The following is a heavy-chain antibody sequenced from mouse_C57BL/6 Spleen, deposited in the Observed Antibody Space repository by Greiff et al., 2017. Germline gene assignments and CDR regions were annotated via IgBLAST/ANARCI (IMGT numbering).Heavy chain of an antibody. V-gene: IGHV1-62-2*01. CDR2: FYPGSGSI. J-gene: IGHJ2*01. Sequence: VKLMESGAELVKPGASVKLSCKASGYTFTEYTIHWVKQRSGQGLGWIGWFYPGSGSIKYNEKFKDKATLTADKSSSTVYMELSRLTSEDSAVYFCARHYGSSQGFDYWGQGTTLTVSS. D-gene: IGHD1-1*01. CDR3: ARHYGSSQGFDY. CDR1: GYTFTEYT.